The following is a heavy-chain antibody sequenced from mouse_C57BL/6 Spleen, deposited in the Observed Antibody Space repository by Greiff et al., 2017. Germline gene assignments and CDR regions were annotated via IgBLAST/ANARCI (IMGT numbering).Heavy chain of an antibody. CDR3: ARGVTTNYFDY. V-gene: IGHV1-55*01. J-gene: IGHJ2*01. CDR2: IYPGSGST. D-gene: IGHD2-1*01. Sequence: QVHVKQPGAELVKPGASVKMSCKASGYTFTSYWITWVKQRPGQGLEWIGDIYPGSGSTNYNEKFKSKATLTVDTSSSTAYMQLSSLTSEDSAVYYCARGVTTNYFDYWGQGTTLTVSS. CDR1: GYTFTSYW.